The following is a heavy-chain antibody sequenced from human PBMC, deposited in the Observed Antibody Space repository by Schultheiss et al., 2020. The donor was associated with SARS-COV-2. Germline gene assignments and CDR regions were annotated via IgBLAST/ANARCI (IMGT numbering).Heavy chain of an antibody. V-gene: IGHV3-30*07. D-gene: IGHD2-8*01. J-gene: IGHJ3*02. Sequence: GESLKISCAASGFTFSTYAMHWVRQAPGKGLEGVAVISYDGSKKYYADSVKGRFTISRDNSKNTLYLEMNSLRAEDTAVYYCARVLGTYRMRDAFDIWGQGTMVTVSS. CDR3: ARVLGTYRMRDAFDI. CDR1: GFTFSTYA. CDR2: ISYDGSKK.